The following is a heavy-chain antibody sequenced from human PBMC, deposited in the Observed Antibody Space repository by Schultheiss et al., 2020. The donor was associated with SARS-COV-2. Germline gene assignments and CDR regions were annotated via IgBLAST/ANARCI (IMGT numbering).Heavy chain of an antibody. D-gene: IGHD3-22*01. Sequence: GGSLRLSCAASGFTFSSYWMSWVRQAPGKGLEWVANIKQDGSEKYYVDSVKGRFTISRDNAKNSLYLQMNSLRAEDTAVYYCARGPSYYDSSGYSPYYFDYWGQGTLVTVSS. CDR1: GFTFSSYW. CDR2: IKQDGSEK. J-gene: IGHJ4*02. V-gene: IGHV3-7*03. CDR3: ARGPSYYDSSGYSPYYFDY.